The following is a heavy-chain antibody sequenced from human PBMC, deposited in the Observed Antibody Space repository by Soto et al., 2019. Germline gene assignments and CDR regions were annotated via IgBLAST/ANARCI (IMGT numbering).Heavy chain of an antibody. V-gene: IGHV3-48*03. Sequence: GGSLRLSCAASGFNVGDYEMNWVRQAPGKGLEWISMITSGGTVFYYADSVRGRFAISRDDTENSLHLQMNSLRVEDTAMYYCARGRYALGVWGQGTTVTVS. J-gene: IGHJ6*02. CDR2: ITSGGTVF. D-gene: IGHD3-9*01. CDR1: GFNVGDYE. CDR3: ARGRYALGV.